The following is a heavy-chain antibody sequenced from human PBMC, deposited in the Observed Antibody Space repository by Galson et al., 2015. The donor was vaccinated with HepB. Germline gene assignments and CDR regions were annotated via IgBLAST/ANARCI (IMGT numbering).Heavy chain of an antibody. Sequence: SVKVSCKASGYTFTGYYMHWVRQAPGQGLEWMGWINPNSGGTNYAQKFQGWVTMTRDTSIGTAYMELSRLRSDDTAVYYCARDESSSITMVRGVYGMDVWGQGTTVTVSS. CDR1: GYTFTGYY. D-gene: IGHD3-10*01. J-gene: IGHJ6*02. V-gene: IGHV1-2*04. CDR3: ARDESSSITMVRGVYGMDV. CDR2: INPNSGGT.